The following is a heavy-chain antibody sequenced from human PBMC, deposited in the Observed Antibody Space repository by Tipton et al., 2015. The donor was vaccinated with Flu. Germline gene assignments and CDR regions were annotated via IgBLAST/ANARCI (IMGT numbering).Heavy chain of an antibody. V-gene: IGHV4-39*07. J-gene: IGHJ4*02. CDR2: ISHSGRT. Sequence: TLSLTCTVSGGSITNVNYWWSWIRQPPGKGLEWIGCISHSGRTYYNPSLKSRVTISVDTAKNQFSQRLSSVTAADTAVYYCARSTYHYGSGSSDYWGQGTLVSVSS. CDR3: ARSTYHYGSGSSDY. D-gene: IGHD3-10*01. CDR1: GGSITNVNYW.